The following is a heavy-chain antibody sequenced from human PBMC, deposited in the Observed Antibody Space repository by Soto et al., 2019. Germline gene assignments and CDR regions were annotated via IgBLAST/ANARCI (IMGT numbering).Heavy chain of an antibody. D-gene: IGHD2-8*01. CDR2: ISWNSGSI. CDR1: GFTFDDYA. V-gene: IGHV3-9*01. J-gene: IGHJ4*02. CDR3: AKDKYCTNGVCYNFDY. Sequence: EVQLVESGGGLVQPGRSLRLSCAASGFTFDDYAMHWVRQAPGKGLEWVSGISWNSGSIGYADSVKGRFTISRDNAKNSLYLQMNSLRADVTALYYCAKDKYCTNGVCYNFDYWGQGTLVTVSS.